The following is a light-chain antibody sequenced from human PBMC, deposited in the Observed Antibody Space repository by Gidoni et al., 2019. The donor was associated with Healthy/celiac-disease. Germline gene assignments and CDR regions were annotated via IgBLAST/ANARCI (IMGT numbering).Light chain of an antibody. CDR3: SSYTSSSTLHVV. V-gene: IGLV2-14*01. CDR1: SSDVGGYNY. Sequence: QPALTQPASVTGAPGLPLTISCTGTSSDVGGYNYVSWHQQHPGKAPKRMIYEVSNRPSGVSNRFSGSKSGNTASLTISGLQAEDEADYYCSSYTSSSTLHVVFGGGTKLTVL. J-gene: IGLJ2*01. CDR2: EVS.